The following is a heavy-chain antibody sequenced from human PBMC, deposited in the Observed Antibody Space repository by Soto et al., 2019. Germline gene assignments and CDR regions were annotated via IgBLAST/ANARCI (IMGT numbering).Heavy chain of an antibody. CDR2: IYYSGST. Sequence: SETLSLTCAVSGGPINSGSYYWGWIRQPPGKGLEWIGYIYYSGSTNYNPSLKSRVTISVDGSKNQFSLKLSSVTAADTAVYYCARTESGTFDPWGQGTLVTVSS. CDR3: ARTESGTFDP. CDR1: GGPINSGSYY. J-gene: IGHJ5*02. D-gene: IGHD1-7*01. V-gene: IGHV4-61*05.